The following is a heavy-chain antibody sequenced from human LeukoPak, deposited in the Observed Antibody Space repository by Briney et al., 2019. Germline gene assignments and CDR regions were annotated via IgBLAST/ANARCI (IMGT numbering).Heavy chain of an antibody. Sequence: PSETLSLTCTVSGGSISSYYWSWIRQPPGKGLEWIGCIYYSGSTNYNPSLKSRVTISVDTSKNQFSLKLSSVTAADTAVYYCARVDPIVSGSYYFDYWGQGTLVTVSS. D-gene: IGHD1-26*01. V-gene: IGHV4-59*01. CDR3: ARVDPIVSGSYYFDY. CDR1: GGSISSYY. CDR2: IYYSGST. J-gene: IGHJ4*02.